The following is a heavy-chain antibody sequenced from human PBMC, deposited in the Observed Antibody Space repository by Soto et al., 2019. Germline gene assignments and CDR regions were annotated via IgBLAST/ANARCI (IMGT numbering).Heavy chain of an antibody. CDR2: ISGSGGST. Sequence: EVQLLESGGGLVQPGGSLRLSCAASGFTFSSYAMSWVRQAPGRGLEWVSAISGSGGSTYYADSVKGRFTISRDNSKSTLYLQMNSLRGDDTALYYCAKDSGSDDSAWGGGDYWGQGTLVTVSS. D-gene: IGHD6-19*01. CDR1: GFTFSSYA. V-gene: IGHV3-23*01. J-gene: IGHJ4*02. CDR3: AKDSGSDDSAWGGGDY.